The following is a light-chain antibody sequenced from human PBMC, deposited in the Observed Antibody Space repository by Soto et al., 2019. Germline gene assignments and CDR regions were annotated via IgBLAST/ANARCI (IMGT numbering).Light chain of an antibody. CDR1: SSDVGGYNY. V-gene: IGLV2-14*01. Sequence: QSALTQPASGSGSPGQSITISCTGTSSDVGGYNYVSWYQQHPGKATELMIYDVSNRPSGVSNRFSGSKSGNTASMTISGLRAEDEADYYCSSYTSSSTLVFGGGTKLTVL. J-gene: IGLJ3*02. CDR2: DVS. CDR3: SSYTSSSTLV.